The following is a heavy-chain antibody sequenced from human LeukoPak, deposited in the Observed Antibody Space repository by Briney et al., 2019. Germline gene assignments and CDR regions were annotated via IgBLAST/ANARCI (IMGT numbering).Heavy chain of an antibody. J-gene: IGHJ4*02. CDR2: IRYDGSNK. CDR1: GFTFSSYG. V-gene: IGHV3-30*02. Sequence: GGSLRLSCAASGFTFSSYGMHWVRQAPGKGLEWVAFIRYDGSNKYYADSVKGRFTISRDNSKNTLYLQMNSLRAEDTAVYYCAKDEGVYDILTGSPPFDYWGQGTLVTVSS. CDR3: AKDEGVYDILTGSPPFDY. D-gene: IGHD3-9*01.